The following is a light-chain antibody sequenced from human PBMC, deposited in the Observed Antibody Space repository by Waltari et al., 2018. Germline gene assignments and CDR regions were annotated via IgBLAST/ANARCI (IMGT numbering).Light chain of an antibody. Sequence: QSVLPQPPSASGTPGQRVTISCSGSRSNIGRNTVNWYQQLPGTAPKLLIYSNNQRPSGVPDRFSGSKSGTSASLAISGLQSEDEADYYCAAWDDSLNGPWVFGGGTKLTVL. CDR2: SNN. J-gene: IGLJ3*02. V-gene: IGLV1-44*01. CDR1: RSNIGRNT. CDR3: AAWDDSLNGPWV.